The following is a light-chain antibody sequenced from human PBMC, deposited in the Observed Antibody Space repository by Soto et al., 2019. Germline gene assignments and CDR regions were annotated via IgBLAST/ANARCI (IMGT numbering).Light chain of an antibody. V-gene: IGLV2-14*01. CDR3: SLYTTSSTPSYV. CDR2: EVN. CDR1: SFDVDDYNS. Sequence: LAQPASVSGSPGQSITISCTGTSFDVDDYNSVSWYQQPPGKAPKLIIYEVNNRPSGVSNRFSGSNSDNTASLTISGLQAEDEADYYCSLYTTSSTPSYVFGTGTKVTVL. J-gene: IGLJ1*01.